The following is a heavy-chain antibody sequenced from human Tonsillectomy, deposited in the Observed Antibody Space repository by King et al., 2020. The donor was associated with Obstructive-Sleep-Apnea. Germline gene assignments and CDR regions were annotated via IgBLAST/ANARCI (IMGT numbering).Heavy chain of an antibody. Sequence: VQLVESGGGVVQPGRSLRLSCAASGFTFSSYGMHWVRQAPGKGLEWVAVISYDGSNKYYADSVKGRFTISRDNSQNTLYLQMNSLRAEDTAVYYCAKKAGRGVIIPLAADYWGQGTLVTVSS. CDR1: GFTFSSYG. CDR2: ISYDGSNK. J-gene: IGHJ4*02. CDR3: AKKAGRGVIIPLAADY. V-gene: IGHV3-30*18. D-gene: IGHD3-10*01.